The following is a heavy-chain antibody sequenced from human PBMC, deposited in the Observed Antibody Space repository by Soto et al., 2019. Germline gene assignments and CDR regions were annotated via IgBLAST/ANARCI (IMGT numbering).Heavy chain of an antibody. CDR3: ARGTLWFGELPSPSICYFDY. J-gene: IGHJ4*02. CDR2: FIPIFGTA. CDR1: GGTFSSYA. Sequence: QVQLVQSGAEVKKPGSSVKVSCKASGGTFSSYAISWVRQAPGQGLEWMGGFIPIFGTANYAQKFQGRVTITADESTSTAYMELSSLRSEDTAVYYCARGTLWFGELPSPSICYFDYWGQGTLFTVAS. D-gene: IGHD3-10*01. V-gene: IGHV1-69*01.